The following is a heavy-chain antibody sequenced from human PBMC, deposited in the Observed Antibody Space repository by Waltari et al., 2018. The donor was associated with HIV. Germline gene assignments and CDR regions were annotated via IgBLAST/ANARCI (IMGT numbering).Heavy chain of an antibody. CDR1: GGACDTLA. CDR3: AKSDFTELVRGQKAFDV. V-gene: IGHV1-69*19. D-gene: IGHD1-26*01. J-gene: IGHJ3*01. CDR2: TAPFFGV. Sequence: QAQLVQSGAETKKPGSSVTVSCQASGGACDTLAFTWVRQAPGQGLEWLGGTAPFFGVIYAQDFNGRVTITSNPSTRTVFLELGGLRPDDTAVYFCAKSDFTELVRGQKAFDVWGQGT.